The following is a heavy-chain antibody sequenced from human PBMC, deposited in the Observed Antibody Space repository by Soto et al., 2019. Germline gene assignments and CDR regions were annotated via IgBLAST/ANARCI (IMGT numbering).Heavy chain of an antibody. V-gene: IGHV3-30-3*01. Sequence: QVQLVESGGGVVQPGRSLRLSCAASGFTFSSYAMHWVRQAPGKGLEWVAVISYDGSNKYYADSVKGRFTISRDNSKTTLYLQMNSLRAEDTAVYYCARSDLPNIYYYYGMDVWGQGTTVTVSS. CDR3: ARSDLPNIYYYYGMDV. CDR1: GFTFSSYA. J-gene: IGHJ6*02. CDR2: ISYDGSNK.